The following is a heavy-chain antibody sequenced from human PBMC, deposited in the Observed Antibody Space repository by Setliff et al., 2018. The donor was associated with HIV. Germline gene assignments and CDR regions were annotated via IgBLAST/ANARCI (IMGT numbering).Heavy chain of an antibody. D-gene: IGHD2-8*01. CDR1: GGSISSTSYY. V-gene: IGHV4-39*01. CDR2: MYYSVST. CDR3: AIYPTNGNSWGYFDR. J-gene: IGHJ4*02. Sequence: LSLTCTVSGGSISSTSYYWGWIRQSPGKGLEWIGSMYYSVSTYYNPSLKSRVAISVDTSKKQLSLKLRSVTAADTAVYYCAIYPTNGNSWGYFDRWGQGTLVTVSS.